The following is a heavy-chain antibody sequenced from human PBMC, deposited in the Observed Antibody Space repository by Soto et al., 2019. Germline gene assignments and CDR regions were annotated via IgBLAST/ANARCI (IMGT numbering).Heavy chain of an antibody. CDR1: GGSFSGYY. J-gene: IGHJ6*02. V-gene: IGHV4-34*01. Sequence: SETLSLTCAVYGGSFSGYYWSWIRQPPGKGLEWIGEINHSGSTNYNPSLKSRVTISVDTSKNQFTLKLSSVTAADTAVYYCARSLKYCSSTSCYWEGYGMDVWGQGTTVTVSS. CDR3: ARSLKYCSSTSCYWEGYGMDV. D-gene: IGHD2-2*01. CDR2: INHSGST.